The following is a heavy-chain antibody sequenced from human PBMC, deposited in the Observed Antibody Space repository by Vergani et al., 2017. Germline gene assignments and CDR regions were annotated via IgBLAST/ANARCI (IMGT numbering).Heavy chain of an antibody. CDR2: IYPNSGGT. CDR3: ARTFYGSGSYPRLGY. Sequence: QVQLVQSGAEVKKPGASVKVSCKASGYTFTVYYMHWVRQAPGQGLEWMGWIYPNSGGTNYAQKFQGRVTMTRDTSISTAYMELSRLRSDDTAVYYCARTFYGSGSYPRLGYWGQGTLVTVSS. J-gene: IGHJ4*02. D-gene: IGHD3-10*01. V-gene: IGHV1-2*02. CDR1: GYTFTVYY.